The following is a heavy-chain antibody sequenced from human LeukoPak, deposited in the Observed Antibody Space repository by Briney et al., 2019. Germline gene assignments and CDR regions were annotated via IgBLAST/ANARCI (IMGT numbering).Heavy chain of an antibody. V-gene: IGHV4-34*01. Sequence: PSETLSLTCAVYGGSFSGYYWSWIRQPPGKGLGWIGEINHSGSTNYNPSLKSRVTISVDTSKNQFSLKLSSVTAADTAVYYCARTGIAGSDYWGQGTLVTVSS. CDR3: ARTGIAGSDY. CDR1: GGSFSGYY. J-gene: IGHJ4*02. D-gene: IGHD6-13*01. CDR2: INHSGST.